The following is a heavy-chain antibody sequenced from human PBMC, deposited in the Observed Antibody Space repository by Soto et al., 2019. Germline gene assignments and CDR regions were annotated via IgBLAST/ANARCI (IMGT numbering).Heavy chain of an antibody. CDR2: ISYDGSNK. J-gene: IGHJ4*02. V-gene: IGHV3-30*18. CDR1: GFTFSSYG. Sequence: QVQLVESGGGVVQPGRSLRLSCAASGFTFSSYGMHWVRQAPGKGLEWVAVISYDGSNKYYADSVKGRFTISRDNSKNTLYLQMNSLRAEDTAVYYCAKEGRHIAVALDYWGQGTLVTVSS. CDR3: AKEGRHIAVALDY. D-gene: IGHD6-19*01.